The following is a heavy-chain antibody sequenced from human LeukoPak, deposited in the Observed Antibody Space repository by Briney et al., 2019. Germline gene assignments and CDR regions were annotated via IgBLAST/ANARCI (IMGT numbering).Heavy chain of an antibody. CDR2: INTNTGNP. V-gene: IGHV7-4-1*02. J-gene: IGHJ3*02. CDR3: ARVNSITVVDAFDI. CDR1: GYTFTSYY. D-gene: IGHD5-24*01. Sequence: ASVKVSCKASGYTFTSYYMHWVRQAPGQGLEWMGWINTNTGNPTYAQGSTGRFVFSLDTSVSTAYLQISSLKAEDTAVYYCARVNSITVVDAFDIWGQGTMVTVSS.